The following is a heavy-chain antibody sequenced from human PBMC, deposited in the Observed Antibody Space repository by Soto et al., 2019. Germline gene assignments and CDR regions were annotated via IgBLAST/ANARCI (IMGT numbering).Heavy chain of an antibody. CDR2: IIPMCGTA. D-gene: IGHD5-18*01. CDR3: AVRIQLWFRGINYGDSG. J-gene: IGHJ4*02. CDR1: GGTFRTYA. Sequence: QVQLVQSGAQVKKPESSVKISCKAPGGTFRTYAISWVRQAPGQGLEWMGGIIPMCGTANYAQRFQDRDTITADESTNIAYMELSSLMSEDTAVYFCAVRIQLWFRGINYGDSGWGQGTLVTVSS. V-gene: IGHV1-69*12.